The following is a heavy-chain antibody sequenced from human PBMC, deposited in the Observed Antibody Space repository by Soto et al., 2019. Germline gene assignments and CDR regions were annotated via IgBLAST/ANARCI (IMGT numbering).Heavy chain of an antibody. D-gene: IGHD3-9*01. CDR1: GFNFSSYA. V-gene: IGHV3-23*01. Sequence: GGSLRLSCAASGFNFSSYAMSWVRQAPGKGLEWVSAISGSGGSTYYADSVKGRFTISRDNSKNTLYLQMNSLRAEDTAVYYCAKDLLRYFDWLFGFDYWGQGTLVTVSS. CDR2: ISGSGGST. CDR3: AKDLLRYFDWLFGFDY. J-gene: IGHJ4*02.